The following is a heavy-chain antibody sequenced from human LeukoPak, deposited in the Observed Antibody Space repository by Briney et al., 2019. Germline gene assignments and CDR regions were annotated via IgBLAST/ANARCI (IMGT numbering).Heavy chain of an antibody. J-gene: IGHJ3*02. CDR1: GGSISSGSYY. Sequence: KPSETLSLTCTVSGGSISSGSYYWSWIRQPAGKGLEWIGRIYTSGSTNYNPSLKSRVTISVDTSKNQFSLKLSSVTAADTAVYYCARYPSEYYDFWSGYYDDAFDIWGQGTMVTVSS. D-gene: IGHD3-3*01. CDR3: ARYPSEYYDFWSGYYDDAFDI. V-gene: IGHV4-61*02. CDR2: IYTSGST.